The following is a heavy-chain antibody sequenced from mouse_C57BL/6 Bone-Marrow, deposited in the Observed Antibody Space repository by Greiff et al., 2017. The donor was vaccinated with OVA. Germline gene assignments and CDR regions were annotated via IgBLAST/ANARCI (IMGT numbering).Heavy chain of an antibody. D-gene: IGHD1-1*01. CDR3: ARDPSYYYGSSYDV. CDR1: GFTFSDYY. Sequence: EVKLVESEGGLVQPGSSMKLSCTASGFTFSDYYMAWVRQVPEKGLEWVANINYDGSSTYYLDSLKSRFIISRDNAKNILYLQMSSLKSEDTATYYCARDPSYYYGSSYDVWGTGTTVTVSS. J-gene: IGHJ1*03. V-gene: IGHV5-16*01. CDR2: INYDGSST.